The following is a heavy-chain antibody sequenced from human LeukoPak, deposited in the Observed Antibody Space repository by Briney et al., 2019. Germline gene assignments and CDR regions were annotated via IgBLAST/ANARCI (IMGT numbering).Heavy chain of an antibody. D-gene: IGHD2-2*01. Sequence: ASVKVSCKASGGTFSSYGISWVRQAPGQGLEWMGWISAYNGNTDYAQKLQGRVTMTTDTSTSTAYMGLRSLRSDDTAVYYCARVLAYCSSTSCHDYWGQGTLVTVYS. V-gene: IGHV1-18*01. J-gene: IGHJ4*02. CDR3: ARVLAYCSSTSCHDY. CDR1: GGTFSSYG. CDR2: ISAYNGNT.